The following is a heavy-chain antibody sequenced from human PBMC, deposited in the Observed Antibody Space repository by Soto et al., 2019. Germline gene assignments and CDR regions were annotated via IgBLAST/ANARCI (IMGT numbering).Heavy chain of an antibody. CDR3: ATFNWYFDL. J-gene: IGHJ2*01. V-gene: IGHV4-59*01. Sequence: QVQLQESGPGLVKPSETLSLTCTVSGGSISSYFWSWIRHPPGKGLEWIGYIYYTGSTNYNPSLKRRVTISVDPSQNPFSLQLSSVTAADTAVYYCATFNWYFDLWGRGTLVTVSS. CDR2: IYYTGST. CDR1: GGSISSYF.